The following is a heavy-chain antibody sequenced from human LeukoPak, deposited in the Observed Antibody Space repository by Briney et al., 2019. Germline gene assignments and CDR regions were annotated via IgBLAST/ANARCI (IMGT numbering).Heavy chain of an antibody. CDR2: IYTSGST. D-gene: IGHD3-16*02. Sequence: SETLSLTCTVSGGSISSYYWSWIRQPAGKGLEWIGRIYTSGSTNYNPSLKSRVTISVDTSKNQFSLKLSSVTAADTAVYYCARGGLSTQDYVWGSYRYQYYFDYWGQGTLVTVSS. J-gene: IGHJ4*02. CDR1: GGSISSYY. V-gene: IGHV4-4*07. CDR3: ARGGLSTQDYVWGSYRYQYYFDY.